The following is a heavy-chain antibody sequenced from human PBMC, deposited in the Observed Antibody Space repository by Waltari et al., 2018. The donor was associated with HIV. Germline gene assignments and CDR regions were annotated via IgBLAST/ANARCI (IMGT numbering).Heavy chain of an antibody. V-gene: IGHV3-23*01. CDR3: AKGIARGAGLYYYGMDD. Sequence: EVQLLESGGGLARPGGSLRLSCTGSGFVFKNFVLSWVRQAPGKGLGWGLSYAGSGGRTNHADSGQGRFTISRGGSENTLYLQMNSLRAEDTAVYYCAKGIARGAGLYYYGMDDWGQGTTVTVSS. CDR2: AGSGGRT. D-gene: IGHD6-13*01. J-gene: IGHJ6*02. CDR1: GFVFKNFV.